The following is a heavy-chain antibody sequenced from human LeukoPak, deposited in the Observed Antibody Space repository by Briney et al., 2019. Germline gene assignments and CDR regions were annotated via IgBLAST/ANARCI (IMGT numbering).Heavy chain of an antibody. CDR1: GGSISSYY. J-gene: IGHJ5*02. Sequence: SETLSLTCTVSGGSISSYYWSWIRQPPGKGLEWIGYIYYSGSTNYNPSLKSRVTISVGTSKNQFSLKLSSVTAADTAVYYCARHFYGDYSDRWFDPWGQGTLVTVSS. CDR3: ARHFYGDYSDRWFDP. CDR2: IYYSGST. V-gene: IGHV4-59*08. D-gene: IGHD4-17*01.